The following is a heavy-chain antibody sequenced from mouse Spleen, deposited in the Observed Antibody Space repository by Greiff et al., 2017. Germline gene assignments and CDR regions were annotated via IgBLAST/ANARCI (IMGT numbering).Heavy chain of an antibody. CDR2: IYPGDGDT. V-gene: IGHV1-82*01. CDR3: ARAYYFDY. Sequence: VQLQQSGAELMKPGASVKISCKASGYAFSSSWMNWVKQRPGKGLEWIGRIYPGDGDTNYNGKFKGKATLTADKSSSTAYMQLSSLTSEDSAVYFCARAYYFDYWGQGTTLTVSS. J-gene: IGHJ2*01. CDR1: GYAFSSSW.